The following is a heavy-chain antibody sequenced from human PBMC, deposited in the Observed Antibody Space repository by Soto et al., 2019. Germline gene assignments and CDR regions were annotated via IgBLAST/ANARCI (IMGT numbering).Heavy chain of an antibody. CDR3: ATVLVTGTTFWFDP. J-gene: IGHJ5*02. CDR2: FDPEDGET. V-gene: IGHV1-24*01. CDR1: GYTFSSIG. D-gene: IGHD1-20*01. Sequence: ASVKVSCKASGYTFSSIGISWVRQAPGQGLEWMGGFDPEDGETIYAQKFQGRVTMTEDTSTDTAYMELSSLRSEDTAVYYCATVLVTGTTFWFDPWGQGTLVTVSS.